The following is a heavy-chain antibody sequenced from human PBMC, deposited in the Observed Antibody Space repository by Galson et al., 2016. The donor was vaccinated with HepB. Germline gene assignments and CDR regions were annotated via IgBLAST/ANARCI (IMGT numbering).Heavy chain of an antibody. V-gene: IGHV1-69*13. CDR2: IIPIFGPA. CDR3: ARGNDYVVTTNHHYYAMDV. Sequence: SVKVSCKASGDTFSNFAFSWVRQAPGQGLEWMGRIIPIFGPANYAQNFQGRVTITADDSTQTAYMEVSSLRPEDTAVYYCARGNDYVVTTNHHYYAMDVWGQGTTVTVSS. D-gene: IGHD4-17*01. J-gene: IGHJ6*02. CDR1: GDTFSNFA.